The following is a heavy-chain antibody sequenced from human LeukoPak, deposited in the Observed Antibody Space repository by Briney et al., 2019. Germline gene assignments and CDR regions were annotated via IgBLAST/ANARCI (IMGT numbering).Heavy chain of an antibody. CDR1: GGTFSSYA. D-gene: IGHD3-22*01. J-gene: IGHJ6*02. CDR2: IIPIFGTA. CDR3: ARDHRDYYGSSGYHMKNYYYYGMDV. V-gene: IGHV1-69*01. Sequence: SVKVSCKASGGTFSSYAISWVRQAPGQGLEWMGGIIPIFGTANYAQKFQGRVTITADESTSTAYMELSSLRSEDTAVYYCARDHRDYYGSSGYHMKNYYYYGMDVWGQGTTVTVSS.